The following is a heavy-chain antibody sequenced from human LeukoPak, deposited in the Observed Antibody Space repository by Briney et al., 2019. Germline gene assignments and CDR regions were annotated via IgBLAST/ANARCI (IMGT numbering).Heavy chain of an antibody. CDR3: AREHYFYHMDG. V-gene: IGHV3-48*03. J-gene: IGHJ6*03. Sequence: GGSLRLSCAASGFMFSGDEMNWVRQAPGKGLEWVSYISVSGSAIHYADSVKGRFTISRDNAENSLYLQMNSLRVEDTAVYYCAREHYFYHMDGWGEGTTVTVSS. CDR1: GFMFSGDE. CDR2: ISVSGSAI.